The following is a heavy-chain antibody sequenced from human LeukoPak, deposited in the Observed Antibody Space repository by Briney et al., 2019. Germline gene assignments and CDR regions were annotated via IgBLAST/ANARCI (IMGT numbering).Heavy chain of an antibody. Sequence: GVSLRLSCAASGFTFSSYWMSWVRQAPGKGLEWVANIKQDGSEKYYVDSVKGRFTISRDNAKNSLYLQMNSLRAEDTAVYYCARDAVMSSRYYDSSGCPDYWGQGTLVTVSS. D-gene: IGHD3-22*01. CDR3: ARDAVMSSRYYDSSGCPDY. J-gene: IGHJ4*02. V-gene: IGHV3-7*01. CDR1: GFTFSSYW. CDR2: IKQDGSEK.